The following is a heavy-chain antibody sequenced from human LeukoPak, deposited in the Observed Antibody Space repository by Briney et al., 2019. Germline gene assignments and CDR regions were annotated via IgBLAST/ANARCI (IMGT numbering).Heavy chain of an antibody. CDR3: AKPPTVTTSRVYWYFDL. Sequence: GGSLRLSCAASGSTFSSYAMSWVRQAPGKGLEWVSAITGSGGSTYYADSVKGRFTISRDNSKNTLNLQMNSLRAEDTAVYYCAKPPTVTTSRVYWYFDLWGRGTLVTVSS. V-gene: IGHV3-23*01. CDR1: GSTFSSYA. D-gene: IGHD4-17*01. CDR2: ITGSGGST. J-gene: IGHJ2*01.